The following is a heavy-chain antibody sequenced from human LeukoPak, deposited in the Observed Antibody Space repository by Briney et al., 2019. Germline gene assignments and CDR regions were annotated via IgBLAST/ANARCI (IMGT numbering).Heavy chain of an antibody. CDR1: GFTFSSYA. CDR3: ARVRARYCSSTSCYADAFDI. Sequence: GGSLRLSCAASGFTFSSYAMHGVRGAPGKGGVWVAVISYGGSNKYYADSVKGRFTISRDNSKNTLYLQMNSLRAEDTAVYYCARVRARYCSSTSCYADAFDIWGQGTMVTVSS. CDR2: ISYGGSNK. D-gene: IGHD2-2*01. V-gene: IGHV3-30-3*01. J-gene: IGHJ3*02.